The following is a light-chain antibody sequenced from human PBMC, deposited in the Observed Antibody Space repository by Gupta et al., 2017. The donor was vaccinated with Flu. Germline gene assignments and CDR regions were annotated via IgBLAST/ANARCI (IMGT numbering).Light chain of an antibody. Sequence: PSTLSASVGDRVTITRRASQSISSWLAWFQQKPGKAPKLLLYEASSLETGVPSRFSGSGSGTEFTLTISSLRPDDFATYYCQQYYTYPLTFGGGTKVEIK. CDR1: QSISSW. J-gene: IGKJ4*01. CDR3: QQYYTYPLT. V-gene: IGKV1-5*03. CDR2: EAS.